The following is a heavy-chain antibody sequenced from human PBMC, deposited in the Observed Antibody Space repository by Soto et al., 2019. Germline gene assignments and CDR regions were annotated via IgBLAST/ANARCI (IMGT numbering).Heavy chain of an antibody. CDR2: ISSSGTFK. Sequence: GGSLILSCAASGFIFTSNSMNWVRQVPGKGLQWLSSISSSGTFKSYGDSVKGRFTISRDNAKNSLFLQMNNLRGEDTGLYYCARDPPHGGTSYWDADSWCKGTLVTVSS. CDR1: GFIFTSNS. CDR3: ARDPPHGGTSYWDADS. J-gene: IGHJ4*02. V-gene: IGHV3-21*01. D-gene: IGHD2-15*01.